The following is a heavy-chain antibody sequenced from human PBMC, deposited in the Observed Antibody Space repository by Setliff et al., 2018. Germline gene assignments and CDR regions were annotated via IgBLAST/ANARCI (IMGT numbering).Heavy chain of an antibody. CDR1: GYSISSGYY. CDR2: IDHGGST. Sequence: SETLSLTCAVSGYSISSGYYWGWIRQPPGKGLEWIGSIDHGGSTHYNPSLKSRVTISVDTAKNQFSLKLRSVTAADTAVYYCGRPLVGVTTGFENWGQGTLVTV. D-gene: IGHD1-26*01. J-gene: IGHJ4*02. CDR3: GRPLVGVTTGFEN. V-gene: IGHV4-38-2*01.